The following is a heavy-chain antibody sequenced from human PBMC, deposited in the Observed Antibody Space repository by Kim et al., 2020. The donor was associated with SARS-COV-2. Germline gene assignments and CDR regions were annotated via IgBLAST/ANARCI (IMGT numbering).Heavy chain of an antibody. CDR1: GFTFSSYA. CDR2: ISYDGSNK. V-gene: IGHV3-30*04. D-gene: IGHD4-17*01. Sequence: GGSLRLSCAASGFTFSSYAMHWVRQAPGKGLEWVAVISYDGSNKYYADSVKGRFTISRDNSKNTLYLQMNSLRAEDTAVYYCARDREPDYGDYVPLFDYWGQGTLVTVSS. CDR3: ARDREPDYGDYVPLFDY. J-gene: IGHJ4*02.